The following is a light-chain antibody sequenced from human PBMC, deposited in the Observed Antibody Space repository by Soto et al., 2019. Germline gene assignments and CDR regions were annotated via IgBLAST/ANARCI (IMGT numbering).Light chain of an antibody. CDR3: GTWDSSLSAWV. V-gene: IGLV1-51*02. CDR2: ENN. J-gene: IGLJ3*02. CDR1: SSNIGNNY. Sequence: QSVLTQPPSVSAAPGQKVTISCSGGSSNIGNNYVSWYQQLPGTAPKLLICENNERPSGIPDRFSGSKSGTSATLGITGLQTGDEADYYCGTWDSSLSAWVFGGGTKVT.